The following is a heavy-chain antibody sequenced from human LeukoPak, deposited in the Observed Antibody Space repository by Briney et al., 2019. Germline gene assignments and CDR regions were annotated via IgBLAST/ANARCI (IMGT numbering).Heavy chain of an antibody. Sequence: ASVKVSCKASGYTFTGYYMYWVRQAPGQGLEWMGWINPNSGGTNYAQKFQGRVTMTRDTSISTAYMELSRLRSDDTAVYYCARVRGYCSSTSCSPFNWFDPWGQGTLVTVSS. CDR1: GYTFTGYY. CDR2: INPNSGGT. CDR3: ARVRGYCSSTSCSPFNWFDP. V-gene: IGHV1-2*02. D-gene: IGHD2-2*01. J-gene: IGHJ5*02.